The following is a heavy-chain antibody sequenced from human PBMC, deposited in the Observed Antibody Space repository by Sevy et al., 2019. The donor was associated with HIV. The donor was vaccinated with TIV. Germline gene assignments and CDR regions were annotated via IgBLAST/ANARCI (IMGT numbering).Heavy chain of an antibody. CDR3: AKDYCGGDCYYFDY. V-gene: IGHV3-30*02. CDR2: IRYDGSDK. Sequence: GGSLRLSCAASGFTFSSYGMHWVRQAPGKGLEWVAFIRYDGSDKYYADSVKGRFTISRDNSKNTLYLQMNSLRAEDTAVYYCAKDYCGGDCYYFDYWGQGTLVTVSS. D-gene: IGHD2-21*01. CDR1: GFTFSSYG. J-gene: IGHJ4*02.